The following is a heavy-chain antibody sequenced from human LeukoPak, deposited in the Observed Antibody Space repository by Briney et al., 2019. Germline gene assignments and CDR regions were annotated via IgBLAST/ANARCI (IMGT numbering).Heavy chain of an antibody. J-gene: IGHJ4*02. Sequence: GSPGPSCSASRFPFRTYRMNVVRPAPGKGPGRVSYISTTTSAIYYADSVKGRFTVSRDNAKSSLYLQMNSLRADDTAVYYCARAPYGERGGSDYWGQGTLVTVSS. CDR1: RFPFRTYR. V-gene: IGHV3-48*01. CDR3: ARAPYGERGGSDY. D-gene: IGHD4-17*01. CDR2: ISTTTSAI.